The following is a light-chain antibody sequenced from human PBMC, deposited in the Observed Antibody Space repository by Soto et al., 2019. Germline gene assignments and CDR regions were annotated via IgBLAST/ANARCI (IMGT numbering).Light chain of an antibody. Sequence: QSALTQPASVSGSPGQSITISCTGTSSDIGRYHYVSWYQQLPGKAPKLMIYDVSNRPSGVSNRFSGSKSGNTASLTISGLQTEDEADYYCSSYTSSTTLVFGGGTQLTVL. CDR2: DVS. V-gene: IGLV2-14*01. J-gene: IGLJ3*02. CDR3: SSYTSSTTLV. CDR1: SSDIGRYHY.